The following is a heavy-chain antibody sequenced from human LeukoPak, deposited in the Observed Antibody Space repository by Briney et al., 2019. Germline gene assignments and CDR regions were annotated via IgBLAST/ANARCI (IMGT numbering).Heavy chain of an antibody. Sequence: GGSLRLSCAASGFTFTKYWMHWVRQAPGKGPVWVARINSDGSNTSYADSVKGRFTISRDNAKNTLYLQMNSLRAEDTAVYYCTDLSTGDAFDIWGQGTMVTVSS. D-gene: IGHD1-1*01. CDR3: TDLSTGDAFDI. CDR1: GFTFTKYW. V-gene: IGHV3-74*01. J-gene: IGHJ3*02. CDR2: INSDGSNT.